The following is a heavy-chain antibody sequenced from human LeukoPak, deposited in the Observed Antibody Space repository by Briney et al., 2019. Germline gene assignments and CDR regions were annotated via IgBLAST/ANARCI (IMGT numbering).Heavy chain of an antibody. CDR2: IYYSGNT. CDR3: ARRGSGASLEYYFDL. V-gene: IGHV4-59*08. Sequence: SETLSLTCTVSGGSISSYYWSWIRQPPGKGLEYIGYIYYSGNTNSNPSLNSRVTISVDTSKNQFSLKLSSVTAADTAVYYCARRGSGASLEYYFDLWGRGTLVTVSS. D-gene: IGHD1-14*01. J-gene: IGHJ2*01. CDR1: GGSISSYY.